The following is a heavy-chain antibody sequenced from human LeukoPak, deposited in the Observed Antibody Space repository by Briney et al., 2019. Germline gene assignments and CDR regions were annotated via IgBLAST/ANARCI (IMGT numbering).Heavy chain of an antibody. D-gene: IGHD3-22*01. J-gene: IGHJ4*02. CDR1: GFTFSSYS. V-gene: IGHV3-21*01. Sequence: GGSLRLSCAASGFTFSSYSMNWVRQAPGKGLEWVSSISSSSSYIYYADSVKGRFTISRDNAKNSLYLQMKSLRVEDTAVYYCAGDHGSGSTDYFDYWGQGTLVTVSS. CDR3: AGDHGSGSTDYFDY. CDR2: ISSSSSYI.